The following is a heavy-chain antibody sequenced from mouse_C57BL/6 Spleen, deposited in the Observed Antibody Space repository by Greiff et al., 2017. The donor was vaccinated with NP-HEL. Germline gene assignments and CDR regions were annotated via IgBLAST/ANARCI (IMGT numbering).Heavy chain of an antibody. Sequence: EVQLQQSGPELVKPGASVKISCKASGYSFTGYYMNWVKQSPEKSLEWIGEINPSTGGTTYNQKFKAKATLTVDKSSSTAYMQLKSLTSEDSAVYYCAREGFYDEDAMDYWGQGTSVTVSS. CDR2: INPSTGGT. V-gene: IGHV1-42*01. CDR1: GYSFTGYY. CDR3: AREGFYDEDAMDY. D-gene: IGHD2-3*01. J-gene: IGHJ4*01.